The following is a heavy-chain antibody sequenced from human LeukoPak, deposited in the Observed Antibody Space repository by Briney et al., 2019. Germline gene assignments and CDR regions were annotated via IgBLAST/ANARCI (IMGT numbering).Heavy chain of an antibody. J-gene: IGHJ4*02. Sequence: SETLSLTCTVSGGSISTYYWSWIRQPPGKGLEWIGYIYHTGSTKYNPSLKSRLNISVDTSKNQFSLKLTSVTATDTAVYYCARRDSTNYYSAYWGQGTLVTVSS. CDR1: GGSISTYY. CDR2: IYHTGST. CDR3: ARRDSTNYYSAY. V-gene: IGHV4-59*08. D-gene: IGHD2/OR15-2a*01.